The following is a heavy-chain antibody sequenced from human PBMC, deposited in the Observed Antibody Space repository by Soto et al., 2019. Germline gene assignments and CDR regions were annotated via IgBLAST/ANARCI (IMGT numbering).Heavy chain of an antibody. CDR1: GFTFSSYA. Sequence: PGGSLRLSCAASGFTFSSYAMHWVRQAPGKWLEWVAVISYDGSNKYYADSVKGRFTISRDNSKNTLYLQMNSLRAEDTAVYYCARAFPEYYDYGMDVWGQGXTVTVSS. J-gene: IGHJ6*02. CDR3: ARAFPEYYDYGMDV. V-gene: IGHV3-30-3*01. CDR2: ISYDGSNK.